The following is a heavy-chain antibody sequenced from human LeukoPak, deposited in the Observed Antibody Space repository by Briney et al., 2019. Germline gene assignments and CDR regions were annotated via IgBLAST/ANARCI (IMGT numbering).Heavy chain of an antibody. J-gene: IGHJ4*02. D-gene: IGHD3-10*01. CDR1: GCSISSYY. CDR2: IYYSGST. V-gene: IGHV4-59*01. Sequence: SETLSLTCTVSGCSISSYYWSWIRQPPGKGLEWIGYIYYSGSTNYNPSLKSRVTISVDASKHQFSLRLGSVTVADRAVYYCARGLWFGELLFDYWGQGTLVTVSS. CDR3: ARGLWFGELLFDY.